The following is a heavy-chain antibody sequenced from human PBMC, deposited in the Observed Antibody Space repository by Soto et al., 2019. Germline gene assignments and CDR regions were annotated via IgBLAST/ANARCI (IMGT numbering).Heavy chain of an antibody. CDR2: INAGNGNT. D-gene: IGHD4-17*01. CDR1: GYTFTSYA. V-gene: IGHV1-3*01. J-gene: IGHJ4*02. Sequence: ASVKVSCKASGYTFTSYARHWVRQAPGQRLEWMGWINAGNGNTKYSQKFQGRVTISVDTSKNQFSLKLSSVTAADTAVYYCARRYGDCFDYWGQGTLVTVSS. CDR3: ARRYGDCFDY.